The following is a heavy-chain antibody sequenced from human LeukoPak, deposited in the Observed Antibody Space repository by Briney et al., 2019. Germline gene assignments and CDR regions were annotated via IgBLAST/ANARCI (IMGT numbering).Heavy chain of an antibody. CDR2: ISTSSNTI. CDR1: GGSFSGYY. J-gene: IGHJ6*02. CDR3: ARDLHRLMVVVPGGLDV. D-gene: IGHD2-8*01. Sequence: ETLSLTCAVYGGSFSGYYWSWVRQAPGKGLEWISYISTSSNTIYYADSVKGRFTISRDNAKNSLFLHMNSLRAEDTAVYYCARDLHRLMVVVPGGLDVWGQGTTVTVSS. V-gene: IGHV3-48*01.